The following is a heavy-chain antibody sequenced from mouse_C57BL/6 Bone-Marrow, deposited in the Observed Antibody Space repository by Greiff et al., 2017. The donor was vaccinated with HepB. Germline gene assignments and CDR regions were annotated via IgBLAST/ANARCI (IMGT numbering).Heavy chain of an antibody. CDR1: GYTFTSYG. D-gene: IGHD1-1*01. J-gene: IGHJ4*01. Sequence: VQLQQSGAELARPGASVKLSCKASGYTFTSYGISWVKQRTGQGLEWIGEIYPRSGNTYYNEKFKGKATLTADKSSSTAYMELRSLTSEDSAVYFCASENYYGSNAMDYWGQGTSVTVSS. CDR2: IYPRSGNT. V-gene: IGHV1-81*01. CDR3: ASENYYGSNAMDY.